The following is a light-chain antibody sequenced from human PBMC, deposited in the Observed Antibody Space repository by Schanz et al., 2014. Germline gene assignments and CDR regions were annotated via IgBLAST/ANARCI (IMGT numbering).Light chain of an antibody. CDR1: QSVASN. J-gene: IGKJ2*01. V-gene: IGKV3-15*01. Sequence: EIVMTQSPATLSVSPGERATLSCRASQSVASNLAWYQQKPGQAPRLLIYAASTRATGIPARFSGSGSGPEFTLTISSLQSEDFAVYYCQQYGISPYTFGQGTNLEIK. CDR2: AAS. CDR3: QQYGISPYT.